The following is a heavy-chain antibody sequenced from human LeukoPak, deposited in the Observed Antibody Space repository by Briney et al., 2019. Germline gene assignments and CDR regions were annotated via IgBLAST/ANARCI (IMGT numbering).Heavy chain of an antibody. CDR2: IIPIFGTA. CDR3: AREDTAMVIPFDY. J-gene: IGHJ4*02. Sequence: SVKVSCKASGYTFTSYGISWVRQAPGQGLEWMGGIIPIFGTANYAQKFQGRVTITADESTSTAYMELSSLRSEDTAVYYCAREDTAMVIPFDYWGQGTLVTVSS. CDR1: GYTFTSYG. V-gene: IGHV1-69*13. D-gene: IGHD5-18*01.